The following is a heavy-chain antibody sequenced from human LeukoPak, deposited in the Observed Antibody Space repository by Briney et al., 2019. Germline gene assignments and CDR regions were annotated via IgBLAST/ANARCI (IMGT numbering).Heavy chain of an antibody. V-gene: IGHV4-59*08. CDR1: GVSMRTYY. D-gene: IGHD3-22*01. J-gene: IGHJ4*02. Sequence: SETLSLTCTVSGVSMRTYYWSWIRQPPGKGLEWIGYIYYSGSTNYNPSLKSRVTISVDTSKNQFSLKLSSVTAADTAVYYCASTYYYDSSGYYVYWGQGTLVTVSS. CDR3: ASTYYYDSSGYYVY. CDR2: IYYSGST.